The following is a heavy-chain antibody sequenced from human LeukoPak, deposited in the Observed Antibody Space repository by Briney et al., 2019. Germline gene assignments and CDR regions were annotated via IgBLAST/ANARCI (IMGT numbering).Heavy chain of an antibody. CDR1: GFTFSSYW. J-gene: IGHJ5*02. V-gene: IGHV3-74*01. CDR3: ARGPLWFGELSDWFDP. Sequence: GGSLRLSCAASGFTFSSYWMHWVRHGPGKGLVWVSRINSDGSSTSYADSVKGRFTISRDNAKNTLYLQMNSLRAEDTAVYYCARGPLWFGELSDWFDPWGQGTLVTVSS. CDR2: INSDGSST. D-gene: IGHD3-10*01.